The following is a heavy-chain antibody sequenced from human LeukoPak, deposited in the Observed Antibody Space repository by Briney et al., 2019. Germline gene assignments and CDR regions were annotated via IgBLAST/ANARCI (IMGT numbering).Heavy chain of an antibody. Sequence: PGGSLRLSCEASGFTFSSYEMNWVRQTPGKGLEWVSYIGTGNNKHYAESIKGRFTTSRDDAKNALYLHMDSLKAEDTAVYYCARERIRCRGDCNDDRGQGTLVTVSS. CDR1: GFTFSSYE. CDR3: ARERIRCRGDCNDD. CDR2: IGTGNNK. V-gene: IGHV3-48*03. D-gene: IGHD2-21*02. J-gene: IGHJ4*02.